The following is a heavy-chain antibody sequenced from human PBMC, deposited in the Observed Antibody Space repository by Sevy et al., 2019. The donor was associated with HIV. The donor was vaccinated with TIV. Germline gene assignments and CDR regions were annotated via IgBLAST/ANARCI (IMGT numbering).Heavy chain of an antibody. Sequence: GGSLRLSCAASGFIFNTQAMTWVRQAPGKGLEWVSSITSTGLNTFHANSVKGRFTISRDNSTSTVYLQMNSLRAEDTALYYCARGWPINFWGQGTLVIVSS. V-gene: IGHV3-23*01. CDR3: ARGWPINF. D-gene: IGHD6-13*01. CDR2: ITSTGLNT. CDR1: GFIFNTQA. J-gene: IGHJ4*02.